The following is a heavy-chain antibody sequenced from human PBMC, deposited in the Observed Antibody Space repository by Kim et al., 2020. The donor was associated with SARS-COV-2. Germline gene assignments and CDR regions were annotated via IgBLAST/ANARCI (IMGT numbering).Heavy chain of an antibody. CDR2: INAGNGNT. V-gene: IGHV1-3*01. Sequence: ASVKVSCKASGYTFTSYAMHWVRQAPGQRLEWMGWINAGNGNTKYSRKFQGRVTITRDTSASTAYMELSSLRSEDTAVYYCARVRTYGSGSYTAGDYWGQGTLVTVSS. J-gene: IGHJ4*02. D-gene: IGHD3-10*01. CDR1: GYTFTSYA. CDR3: ARVRTYGSGSYTAGDY.